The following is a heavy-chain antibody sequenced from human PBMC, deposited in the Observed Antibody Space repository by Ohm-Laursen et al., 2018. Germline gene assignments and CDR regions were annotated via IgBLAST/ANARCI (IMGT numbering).Heavy chain of an antibody. CDR3: AKRHLYYFDY. CDR2: ISGSGGST. J-gene: IGHJ4*02. CDR1: NFPFRGYG. V-gene: IGHV3-23*01. Sequence: SLRLSCTASNFPFRGYGMHWVRQAPGKGLEWVSAISGSGGSTYYADSVKGRFTISRDNSKNTLYLQMNSLRAEDTAVYYCAKRHLYYFDYWGQGTLVTVSS.